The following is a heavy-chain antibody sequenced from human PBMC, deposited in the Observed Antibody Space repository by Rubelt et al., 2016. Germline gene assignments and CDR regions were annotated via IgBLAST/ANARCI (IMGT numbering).Heavy chain of an antibody. CDR1: GASLTGYI. CDR2: IDYRGET. Sequence: QVQLQESGPGLVKPSETLSLTCVVSGASLTGYIYAWIRQPPGKGLEWIGYIDYRGETYDNPALRSRISISVDTSKNQFTLRLHSATAADTAVYYCARVKKYSLYFSYMDVWGKGATVTVSS. V-gene: IGHV4-31*11. CDR3: ARVKKYSLYFSYMDV. J-gene: IGHJ6*03. D-gene: IGHD2-21*01.